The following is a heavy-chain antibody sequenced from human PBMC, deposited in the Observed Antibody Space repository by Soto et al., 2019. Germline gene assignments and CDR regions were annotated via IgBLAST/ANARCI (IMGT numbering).Heavy chain of an antibody. CDR3: ARDRVTVLYYYYGMDV. CDR2: ISSSSSYI. Sequence: GRSLRLSCAASGFTFSSYSMNWGRQAPGKGLEWVSSISSSSSYIYYADSVKGRFTISRDNAKNSLYLQMNSLRAEDTAVYYCARDRVTVLYYYYGMDVWGQGTTVTVSS. V-gene: IGHV3-21*01. CDR1: GFTFSSYS. D-gene: IGHD4-4*01. J-gene: IGHJ6*02.